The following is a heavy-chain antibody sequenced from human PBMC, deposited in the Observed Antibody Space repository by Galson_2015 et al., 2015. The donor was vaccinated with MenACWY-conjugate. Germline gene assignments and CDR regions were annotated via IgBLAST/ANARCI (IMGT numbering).Heavy chain of an antibody. CDR1: GFPFSSYS. J-gene: IGHJ4*02. Sequence: SLRLSCAASGFPFSSYSMYWLRQAPGKGLEWVSYIGNVITTIHYTDSVKGRFTISRDNAKNSLYLQMNSLRAEDTAAYYCARDSSGWVIDFWGQGTLVTVSS. D-gene: IGHD6-19*01. CDR2: IGNVITTI. CDR3: ARDSSGWVIDF. V-gene: IGHV3-48*04.